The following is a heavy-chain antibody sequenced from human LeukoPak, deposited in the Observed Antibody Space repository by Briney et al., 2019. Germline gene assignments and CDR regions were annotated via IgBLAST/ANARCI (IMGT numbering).Heavy chain of an antibody. CDR1: GFTFSSYT. Sequence: KPGGSLRLSCAASGFTFSSYTMNWVRQAPGKGLEWVSSISSGSSYIYYADSVKGRFTISRANAKNSLFLQMNSLRAEDTAVYYCARDSNSGRFDFWGQGTLVTVSS. J-gene: IGHJ4*02. D-gene: IGHD3-3*02. V-gene: IGHV3-21*01. CDR2: ISSGSSYI. CDR3: ARDSNSGRFDF.